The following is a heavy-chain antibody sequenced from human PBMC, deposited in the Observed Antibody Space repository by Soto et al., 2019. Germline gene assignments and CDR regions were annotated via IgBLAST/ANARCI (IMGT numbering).Heavy chain of an antibody. V-gene: IGHV1-3*01. J-gene: IGHJ2*01. CDR2: INAGNGNT. Sequence: ASVKVSFKASGYSFSTYAMHGVRQAPGQRLEWMGWINAGNGNTKYSQKFQGRVTITRDTSASTAYMELSSLRSEDTAVYYCARAPSWWYFDLWGRGTLVTVSS. CDR1: GYSFSTYA. CDR3: ARAPSWWYFDL.